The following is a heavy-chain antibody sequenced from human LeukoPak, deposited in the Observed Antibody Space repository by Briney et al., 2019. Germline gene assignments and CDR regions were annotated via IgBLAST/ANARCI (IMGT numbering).Heavy chain of an antibody. CDR3: AKDLRDYYGSVKY. CDR2: ISYDGSNK. V-gene: IGHV3-30*18. Sequence: GRSLRLSCAASGFTFSSYGMHWVRQAPGKGLEWVAVISYDGSNKYYADSVKGRFTISRDNSKNTLYLQMNSLRAEDTAVYYCAKDLRDYYGSVKYWGQGTLVTVSS. D-gene: IGHD3-10*01. CDR1: GFTFSSYG. J-gene: IGHJ4*02.